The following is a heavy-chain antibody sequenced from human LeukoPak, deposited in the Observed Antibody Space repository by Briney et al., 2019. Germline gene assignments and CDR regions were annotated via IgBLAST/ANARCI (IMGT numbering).Heavy chain of an antibody. CDR2: INPSGGST. CDR1: GYTFTSYY. Sequence: ASVKVSCKASGYTFTSYYMHWVRQAPGQGLEWMGIINPSGGSTSYAQKFQGRVTMTRDTSTSTVYMELSSLRSEDTAVYYCAREYCSGGSCSNWFDPWGQGTLVTVSS. CDR3: AREYCSGGSCSNWFDP. D-gene: IGHD2-15*01. J-gene: IGHJ5*02. V-gene: IGHV1-46*01.